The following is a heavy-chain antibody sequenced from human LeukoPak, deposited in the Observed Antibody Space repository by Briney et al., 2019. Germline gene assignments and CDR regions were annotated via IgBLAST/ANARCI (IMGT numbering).Heavy chain of an antibody. J-gene: IGHJ6*03. CDR1: GLTLSNYW. V-gene: IGHV3-7*01. D-gene: IGHD6-19*01. Sequence: GGSLRLSCVAPGLTLSNYWMSWVRQAPGKGLEWVANIKQDGSEKYYVDSVKGRFTISRDNAKNSLYLQMNSLRAEDTAVCYCARTYSSGWYHYYYYYMDVWGKGTTVTVSS. CDR2: IKQDGSEK. CDR3: ARTYSSGWYHYYYYYMDV.